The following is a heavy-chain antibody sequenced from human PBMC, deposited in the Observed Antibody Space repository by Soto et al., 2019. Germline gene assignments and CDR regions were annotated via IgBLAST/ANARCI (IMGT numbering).Heavy chain of an antibody. J-gene: IGHJ6*02. CDR1: GFTFSDYY. CDR3: AADQYYYGWGSYPYYYDGMDV. D-gene: IGHD3-10*01. Sequence: QVQLVESGGGLVKPGGSLRLSCAASGFTFSDYYMSWIRHAPGKGLEWVSYISSSGSTIYYADSVKGRYTISRDKTKITLSLQMNSLRSEDTAVYYCAADQYYYGWGSYPYYYDGMDVWGQGTPVTVSS. CDR2: ISSSGSTI. V-gene: IGHV3-11*01.